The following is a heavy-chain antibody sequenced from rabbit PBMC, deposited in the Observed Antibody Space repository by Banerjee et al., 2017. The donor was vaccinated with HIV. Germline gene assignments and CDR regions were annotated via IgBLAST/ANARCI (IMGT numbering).Heavy chain of an antibody. V-gene: IGHV1S45*01. D-gene: IGHD2-1*01. J-gene: IGHJ3*01. CDR1: GFSFSSGLW. CDR3: VRVETMISHFTDL. CDR2: IRDGSYGGT. Sequence: QEQLEESGGDLVKPEGSLTLTCTASGFSFSSGLWLCWVRQAPGKGLEWIACIRDGSYGGTFYASWAKGRFTISKTSSTTVTLQMTSLTAADTATYFCVRVETMISHFTDLWGQGTLVTVS.